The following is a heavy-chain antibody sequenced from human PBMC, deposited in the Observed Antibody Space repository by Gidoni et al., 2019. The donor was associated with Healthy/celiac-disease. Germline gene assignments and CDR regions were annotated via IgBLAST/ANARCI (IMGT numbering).Heavy chain of an antibody. D-gene: IGHD6-19*01. Sequence: QVQLVESGGGVVQPGRSLRLSCAASGFPFSSYGMHWVRQAPGKGLEWVAVIWYDGSNKYYADSVKGRFTISRDNSKNTLYLQMNSLRAEDTAVYYCARGLAVAGNVIRSKVGPYYYYGMDVWGQGTTVTVSS. V-gene: IGHV3-33*01. CDR2: IWYDGSNK. CDR1: GFPFSSYG. CDR3: ARGLAVAGNVIRSKVGPYYYYGMDV. J-gene: IGHJ6*02.